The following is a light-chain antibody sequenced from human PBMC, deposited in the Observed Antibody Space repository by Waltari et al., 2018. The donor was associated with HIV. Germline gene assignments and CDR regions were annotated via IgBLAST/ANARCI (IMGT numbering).Light chain of an antibody. V-gene: IGKV1-39*01. J-gene: IGKJ2*01. CDR1: QAIANY. Sequence: DIQMNQSPSSLSASVGDRVIIPCRASQAIANYLNWYQQKPGKAPKVLIYAASSLESGVPSRFSGSGFGTDFTLTITALQPEDFGTYYCQQSYSTPPYTFGPGTKLEI. CDR3: QQSYSTPPYT. CDR2: AAS.